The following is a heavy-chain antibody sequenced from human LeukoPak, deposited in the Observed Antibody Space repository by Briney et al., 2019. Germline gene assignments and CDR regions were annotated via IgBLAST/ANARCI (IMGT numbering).Heavy chain of an antibody. CDR3: ARGQSGWKEFDY. D-gene: IGHD1-1*01. CDR1: GGTFSSYT. J-gene: IGHJ4*02. V-gene: IGHV1-69*02. CDR2: IIPILGIA. Sequence: SVKVSCKASGGTFSSYTISWVRQAPGQGLEWMGRIIPILGIANYAQKFQGRVTVTADKSTSTAYMELSSLRSEDTAVYYCARGQSGWKEFDYWGQGTLVTVSS.